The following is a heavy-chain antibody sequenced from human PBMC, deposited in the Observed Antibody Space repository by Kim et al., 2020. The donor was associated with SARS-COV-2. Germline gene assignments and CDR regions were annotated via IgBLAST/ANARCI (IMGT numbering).Heavy chain of an antibody. Sequence: SETLSLTCAVYGGSFSGYYWSWIRQPPGKGLEWIGEINHSGSTNYNPSLKSRVTISVDTSKNQFSLKLSSVTAADTAVYYCAYTRPTRARYFDYWGQGTLVTVSS. J-gene: IGHJ4*02. CDR1: GGSFSGYY. CDR3: AYTRPTRARYFDY. D-gene: IGHD2-15*01. CDR2: INHSGST. V-gene: IGHV4-34*01.